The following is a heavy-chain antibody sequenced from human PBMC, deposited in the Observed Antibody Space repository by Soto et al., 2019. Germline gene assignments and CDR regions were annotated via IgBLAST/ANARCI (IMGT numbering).Heavy chain of an antibody. CDR2: VNEAGREK. Sequence: EVQLVESGGGLVQPGGSLRLSCAASGFTFSSYYLSWVRQAQGKGLEGLANVNEAGREKYYVDSVKGRFTVSRANAKNGPNLQMTSLRAEDTAVSYCAKWEGAGSYYWGQGTLVTVSA. J-gene: IGHJ4*02. D-gene: IGHD1-26*01. CDR3: AKWEGAGSYY. CDR1: GFTFSSYY. V-gene: IGHV3-7*01.